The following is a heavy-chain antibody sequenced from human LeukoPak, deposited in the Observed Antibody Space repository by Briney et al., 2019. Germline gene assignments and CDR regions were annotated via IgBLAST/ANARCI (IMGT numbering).Heavy chain of an antibody. CDR3: ARDLRYCSSTSCSYEYFDY. CDR2: ISAYNGNT. Sequence: ASVKVSCKASGYTFTSYGISWVRQAPGQGLEWMGWISAYNGNTNYAQKRQGRVTMTTDTSTSTAYMELRSLRSDDTAVYYCARDLRYCSSTSCSYEYFDYWGPGALVTVSS. J-gene: IGHJ4*02. D-gene: IGHD2-2*01. CDR1: GYTFTSYG. V-gene: IGHV1-18*01.